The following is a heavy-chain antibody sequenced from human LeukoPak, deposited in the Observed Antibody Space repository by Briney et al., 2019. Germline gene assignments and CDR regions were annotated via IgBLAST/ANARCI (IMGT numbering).Heavy chain of an antibody. CDR2: IKSKTDGGTT. D-gene: IGHD3-9*01. J-gene: IGHJ4*02. Sequence: PGGSLRLSCAASGFTFSNAWMSWVRQAPGKGLEWVGRIKSKTDGGTTDYAAPVKGRFTISRDDSKNTLYLQMNSLKTEDTAVYYCTTDLLRYFDWFDYWGQGTLVTVSS. V-gene: IGHV3-15*01. CDR3: TTDLLRYFDWFDY. CDR1: GFTFSNAW.